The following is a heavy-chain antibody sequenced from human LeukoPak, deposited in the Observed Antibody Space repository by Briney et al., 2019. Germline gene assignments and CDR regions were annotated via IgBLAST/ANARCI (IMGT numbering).Heavy chain of an antibody. Sequence: SETLSLTCAVYGGSFSGYYWSWIRQPPGKGLEWIGEINHSGSTNYNPSLKSRVTISADASKNQFSLKLSSVTAADTAVYYCARDPSGYYPYFDYWGQGTLVTVSS. V-gene: IGHV4-34*01. CDR3: ARDPSGYYPYFDY. J-gene: IGHJ4*02. CDR2: INHSGST. D-gene: IGHD3-3*01. CDR1: GGSFSGYY.